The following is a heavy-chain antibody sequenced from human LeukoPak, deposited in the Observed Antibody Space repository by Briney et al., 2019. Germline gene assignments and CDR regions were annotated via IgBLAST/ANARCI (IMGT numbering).Heavy chain of an antibody. D-gene: IGHD5-24*01. Sequence: GGSLRLSCAASGFTFSSYGMHWVRQAPGKGLEWVAVISYDGSNKYYADSVKGRFTISRDNSKNTLYLQMNSLRAEDTAVYYCARDKGDGYKHDYWGQGTLVTVSS. CDR3: ARDKGDGYKHDY. CDR2: ISYDGSNK. V-gene: IGHV3-30*19. J-gene: IGHJ4*02. CDR1: GFTFSSYG.